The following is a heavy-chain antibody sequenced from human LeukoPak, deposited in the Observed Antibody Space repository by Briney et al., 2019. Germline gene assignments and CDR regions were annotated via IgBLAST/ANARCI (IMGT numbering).Heavy chain of an antibody. J-gene: IGHJ3*02. V-gene: IGHV4-34*01. Sequence: SETLSLTCAVYGGSFSGYYWSWIRQPPGKGLEWIGEINHSGSTNYNPSLKSRVTISVDTSKNQVSLSLTSVTAADTAVYYCARHAPRTDYGYAFDIWGQGTVVTVSS. CDR1: GGSFSGYY. D-gene: IGHD3-16*01. CDR3: ARHAPRTDYGYAFDI. CDR2: INHSGST.